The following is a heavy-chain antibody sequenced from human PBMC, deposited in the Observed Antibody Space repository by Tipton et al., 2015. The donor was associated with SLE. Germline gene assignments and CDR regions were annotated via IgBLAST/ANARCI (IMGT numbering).Heavy chain of an antibody. Sequence: VQLVQSGAEVKKPGESLKISCKGSGYSFTNYWIGWVRQMPGKGLEWMGIIYPGDSDIRYSPSFQGQVTISADKSISTAYLQWSSLKASDTAMYYCASGGLMTTVTSSFDYWGQGTLVTVSS. CDR3: ASGGLMTTVTSSFDY. D-gene: IGHD4-17*01. CDR1: GYSFTNYW. V-gene: IGHV5-51*01. J-gene: IGHJ4*02. CDR2: IYPGDSDI.